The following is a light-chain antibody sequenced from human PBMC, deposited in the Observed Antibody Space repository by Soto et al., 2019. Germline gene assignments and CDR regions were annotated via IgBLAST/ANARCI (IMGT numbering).Light chain of an antibody. CDR2: TNN. J-gene: IGLJ2*01. CDR1: GYNIGSNT. CDR3: SAWDDSLSSVV. Sequence: QLVLAQPPSASGTPGQTITISCSGSGYNIGSNTVNWYQQLPGTAPKLLIHTNNQRPSGVPDRFSGSKSGTSASLAISELQSEDDAHYFCSAWDDSLSSVVFGGGTKLTVL. V-gene: IGLV1-44*01.